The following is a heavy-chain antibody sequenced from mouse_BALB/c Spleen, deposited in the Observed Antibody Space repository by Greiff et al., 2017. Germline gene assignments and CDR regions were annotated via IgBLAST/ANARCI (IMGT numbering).Heavy chain of an antibody. J-gene: IGHJ1*01. CDR3: ARPYGGYFDV. Sequence: EVKLMESGGGLVKPGGSLKLSCAASGFTFSSYAMSWVRQSPEKRLEWVAEISSGGSYTYYPDTVTGRFTISRDNAKNTLYLEMSSLRSEDTAMYYCARPYGGYFDVWGAGTTVTVSS. D-gene: IGHD1-1*02. V-gene: IGHV5-9-4*01. CDR2: ISSGGSYT. CDR1: GFTFSSYA.